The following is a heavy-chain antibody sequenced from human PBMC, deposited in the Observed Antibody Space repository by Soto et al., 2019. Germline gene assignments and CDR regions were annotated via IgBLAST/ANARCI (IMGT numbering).Heavy chain of an antibody. CDR3: ASRGYGSRWPNVYRVV. J-gene: IGHJ6*03. V-gene: IGHV3-64*01. CDR2: ISNNGALT. D-gene: IGHD6-13*01. Sequence: EAQLVESGGGLVQPGGSLRLSCAASGFTFSNYEMHWVRQAPGKGLEYVSGISNNGALTDYAKSVKGRFTISRDNSESTLYLQMGSLRAEDMSLYYCASRGYGSRWPNVYRVVLGIGTTVTVSS. CDR1: GFTFSNYE.